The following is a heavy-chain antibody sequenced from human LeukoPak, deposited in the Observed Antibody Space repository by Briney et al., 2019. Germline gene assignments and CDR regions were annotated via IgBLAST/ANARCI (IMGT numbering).Heavy chain of an antibody. J-gene: IGHJ6*04. V-gene: IGHV5-10-1*01. CDR1: GYSFTSYW. CDR2: IDPSDSYT. D-gene: IGHD1-1*01. CDR3: ARFEGTAPAPLLYYYYGMDV. Sequence: GESLKISCKGSGYSFTSYWISWVHQMPGKGLEWMGRIDPSDSYTHYSPSFQGHVTISADKSISTAYLQWSSLKASDTAMYYCARFEGTAPAPLLYYYYGMDVWGKGTTVTVSS.